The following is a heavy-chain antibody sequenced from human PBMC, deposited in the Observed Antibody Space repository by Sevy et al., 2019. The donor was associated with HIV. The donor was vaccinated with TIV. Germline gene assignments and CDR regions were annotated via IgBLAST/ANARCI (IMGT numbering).Heavy chain of an antibody. CDR2: IYYSGST. Sequence: SETLSLTCTVSGGSISSGDYYWSWIRQPPGKGLEWLGYIYYSGSTYYNPSLKSRVTISVDTSKNQFSLKLSSVTAADTAVYYCTRGLDSGSYYPFDYWGQGTLVTVSS. J-gene: IGHJ4*02. CDR3: TRGLDSGSYYPFDY. D-gene: IGHD1-26*01. CDR1: GGSISSGDYY. V-gene: IGHV4-30-4*01.